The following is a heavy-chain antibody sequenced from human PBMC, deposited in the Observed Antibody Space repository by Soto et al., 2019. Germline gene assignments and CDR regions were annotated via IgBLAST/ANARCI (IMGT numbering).Heavy chain of an antibody. J-gene: IGHJ6*02. Sequence: EVQLVESGVGLGQPGGSLRLSCAACRFTFSTYWMTWVRLPPGTGLEGVANIHQDGNEKYYMDSVKGRLTSSRDNANNSLYLQRTSLRSEDTAVYYCAGGNARDVWGQGTTVTVSS. D-gene: IGHD6-6*01. CDR2: IHQDGNEK. V-gene: IGHV3-7*01. CDR3: AGGNARDV. CDR1: RFTFSTYW.